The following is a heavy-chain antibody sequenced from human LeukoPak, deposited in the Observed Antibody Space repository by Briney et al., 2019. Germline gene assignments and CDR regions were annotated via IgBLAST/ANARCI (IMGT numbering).Heavy chain of an antibody. D-gene: IGHD1-26*01. V-gene: IGHV3-74*01. CDR1: GCTFSSYW. Sequence: TGGSLRLSCAASGCTFSSYWMHWVRQGPGKGLLWVSRIYSDGSRTTYADSVKGRFTISGDNAKNTLYLQMNRLRAEDTAVYYCARSGRGGAFDIWGQGTMVTVSS. CDR3: ARSGRGGAFDI. J-gene: IGHJ3*02. CDR2: IYSDGSRT.